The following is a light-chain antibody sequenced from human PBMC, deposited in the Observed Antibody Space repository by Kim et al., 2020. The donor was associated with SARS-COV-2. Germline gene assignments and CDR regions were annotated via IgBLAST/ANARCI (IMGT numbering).Light chain of an antibody. CDR3: CSYAGSSTLV. CDR1: ISDVGSYNL. Sequence: QSALTQPASVSGSPGQSITISCTGTISDVGSYNLVSWYQQHPGKAPKLMIYEGSKRPSGVSNRFSGSKSGNTASLTISGLQAEDEADYYCCSYAGSSTLVFGGGTQLTVL. CDR2: EGS. J-gene: IGLJ2*01. V-gene: IGLV2-23*01.